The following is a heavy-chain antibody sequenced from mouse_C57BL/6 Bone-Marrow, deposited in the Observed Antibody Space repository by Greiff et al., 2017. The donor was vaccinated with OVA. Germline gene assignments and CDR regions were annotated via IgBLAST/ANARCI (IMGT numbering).Heavy chain of an antibody. V-gene: IGHV1-15*01. CDR3: YYGRRRDFDY. Sequence: QVQLQQSGAELVRPGASVTLSCTASGYTFTDYEMHWVKQTPVHGLEWIGAIDPETGGTAYNQKCKGKAILTADKSSSTAYMELRSLTSEDSAVYPNYYGRRRDFDYWGQGTTLTVSS. D-gene: IGHD1-1*01. J-gene: IGHJ2*01. CDR1: GYTFTDYE. CDR2: IDPETGGT.